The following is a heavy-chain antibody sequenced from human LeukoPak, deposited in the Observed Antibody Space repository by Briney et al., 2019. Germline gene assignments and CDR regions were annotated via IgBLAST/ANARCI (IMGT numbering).Heavy chain of an antibody. CDR2: ISAYNGNT. D-gene: IGHD4-17*01. CDR1: GYTFTSYG. Sequence: GASVKVSCKAPGYTFTSYGISWVRQAPGQGLEWMGWISAYNGNTNYAQKLQGRVTMTTDTSTSTAYMELRSLRSDDAAVYYCARDNGDYPNYCLDYWGQGTLVTVSS. V-gene: IGHV1-18*01. CDR3: ARDNGDYPNYCLDY. J-gene: IGHJ4*02.